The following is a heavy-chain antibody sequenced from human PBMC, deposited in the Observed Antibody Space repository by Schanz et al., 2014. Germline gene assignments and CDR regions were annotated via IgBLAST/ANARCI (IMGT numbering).Heavy chain of an antibody. Sequence: QVQLVQSEAEVKKPGSSVKVSCKASGGTFSSFGINWVRQAPGQGLEWMGRIIPSLGLAKYEQKFQDKVTITADTSTTSAYMELSGLRSEDTAVYYCARDRLECGAECYSVEVFEIWGQGTLVIVYS. V-gene: IGHV1-69*04. CDR3: ARDRLECGAECYSVEVFEI. CDR2: IIPSLGLA. CDR1: GGTFSSFG. J-gene: IGHJ4*02. D-gene: IGHD2-21*01.